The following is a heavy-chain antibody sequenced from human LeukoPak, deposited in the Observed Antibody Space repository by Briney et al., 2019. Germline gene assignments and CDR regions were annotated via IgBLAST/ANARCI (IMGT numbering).Heavy chain of an antibody. J-gene: IGHJ4*02. CDR2: IYHSGST. CDR1: GGSISSGGYS. CDR3: ARNLVATSTYYLDY. Sequence: SETLSLTCAVSGGSISSGGYSWSWIRQPPGKGLEWIGYIYHSGSTYYNPSLKSRVTISVDRSKNQFSLKLSSVTAADTAVYYCARNLVATSTYYLDYWSQGTLVTVSS. V-gene: IGHV4-30-2*01. D-gene: IGHD5-12*01.